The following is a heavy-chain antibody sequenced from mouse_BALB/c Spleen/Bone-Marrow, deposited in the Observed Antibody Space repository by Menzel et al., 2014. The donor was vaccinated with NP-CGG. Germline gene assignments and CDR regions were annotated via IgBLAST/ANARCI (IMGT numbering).Heavy chain of an antibody. Sequence: VQLQQSGTELARPGASVKMSCKASGYTFTSYWMHWVKQRPGQGLEWIGAIYPGISDTSYNQKFKGKAKLTAVTSTTTAYMDLSSLTNEVSAVYYCTRSGNAMVYWGQGTSVTVSS. D-gene: IGHD1-1*02. CDR3: TRSGNAMVY. V-gene: IGHV1-5*01. J-gene: IGHJ4*01. CDR2: IYPGISDT. CDR1: GYTFTSYW.